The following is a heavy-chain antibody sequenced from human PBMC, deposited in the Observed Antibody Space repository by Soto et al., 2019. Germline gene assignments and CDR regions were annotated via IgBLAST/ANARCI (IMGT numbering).Heavy chain of an antibody. CDR2: IKPDGSEK. V-gene: IGHV3-7*01. D-gene: IGHD3-22*01. CDR3: ARDYEFGFDI. Sequence: EVQLVESGGGLVQPGGSLRLSCEASAFTLSSYWMSWVRQAPGKGLEWVANIKPDGSEKYYVDSVKGRFTNSRDNTKNSLYLQMSTLRPEYTAIYYCARDYEFGFDIWGQGTLVTVSS. J-gene: IGHJ3*02. CDR1: AFTLSSYW.